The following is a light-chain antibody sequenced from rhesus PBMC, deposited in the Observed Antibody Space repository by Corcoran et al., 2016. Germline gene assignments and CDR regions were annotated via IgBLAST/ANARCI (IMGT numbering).Light chain of an antibody. CDR1: QGISSS. CDR2: AAF. J-gene: IGKJ1*01. Sequence: DIQMTQSPSSLSVSVGDRVPITCQASQGISSSLAWYQQKPGKAPKLLIYAAFSLQSGVPSRFSGSGSWTAFTLPISSLQPEEFATYYCQQHNSYPPTFGQGTKVEIK. CDR3: QQHNSYPPT. V-gene: IGKV1-33*02.